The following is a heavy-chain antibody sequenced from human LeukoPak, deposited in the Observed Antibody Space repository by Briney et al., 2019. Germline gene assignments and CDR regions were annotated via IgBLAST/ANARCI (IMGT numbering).Heavy chain of an antibody. Sequence: GGSLRLSCAASGFTVSSNYMSWVRQAPGKGLEWVSVIYSGGSTYYADSVKGRFTISRDNSKNTLYLQMNSLRAEDTAVYYCAKDFRRLLGYSAVFDYWGQGTLVTVSS. V-gene: IGHV3-53*01. J-gene: IGHJ4*02. D-gene: IGHD2-15*01. CDR3: AKDFRRLLGYSAVFDY. CDR2: IYSGGST. CDR1: GFTVSSNY.